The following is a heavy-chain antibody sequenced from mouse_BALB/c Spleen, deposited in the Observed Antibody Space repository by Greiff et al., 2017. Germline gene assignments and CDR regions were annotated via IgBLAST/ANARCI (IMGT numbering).Heavy chain of an antibody. J-gene: IGHJ3*01. Sequence: EVKLQESGGGLVKPGGSLKLSCAASGFTFSDYYMYWVRQTPEKRLEWVATISDGGSYTYYPDSVKGRFTISRDNAKNNLYLQMSSLKSEDTAMYYCARDEDGNYFAYWGQGTLVTVSA. CDR1: GFTFSDYY. D-gene: IGHD2-1*01. CDR3: ARDEDGNYFAY. CDR2: ISDGGSYT. V-gene: IGHV5-4*02.